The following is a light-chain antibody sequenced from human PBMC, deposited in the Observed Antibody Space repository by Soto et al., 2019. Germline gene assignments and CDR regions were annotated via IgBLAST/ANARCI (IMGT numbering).Light chain of an antibody. CDR2: QVS. Sequence: QSVLTQPPPASGSPGQSVTISCAGTVSDVGGYNYVSWYQQHPGKVPQLMIYQVSKRPSGVPDRFSASKSDTTASLTISGLQAEDEGDYYCMSYAGGNRFVFGTGTKVTVL. V-gene: IGLV2-8*01. CDR1: VSDVGGYNY. CDR3: MSYAGGNRFV. J-gene: IGLJ1*01.